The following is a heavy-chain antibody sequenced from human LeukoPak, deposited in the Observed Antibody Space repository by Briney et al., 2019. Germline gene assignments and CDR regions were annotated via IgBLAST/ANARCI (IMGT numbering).Heavy chain of an antibody. D-gene: IGHD3-10*01. Sequence: PGGSQRLSCAASGFTFSSYWMTWVRQAPGKGPEWVANIKEDGNEIFYLDSVKGRFTISRDNAKNSLYLEMNSLRVEDTAVYYCTRSPDGVDYWGQGTLVTVSS. CDR1: GFTFSSYW. CDR2: IKEDGNEI. J-gene: IGHJ4*02. V-gene: IGHV3-7*01. CDR3: TRSPDGVDY.